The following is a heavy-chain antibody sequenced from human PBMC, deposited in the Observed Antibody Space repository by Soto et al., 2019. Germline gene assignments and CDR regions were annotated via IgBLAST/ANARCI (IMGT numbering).Heavy chain of an antibody. CDR3: ARDWPPRDFWSGYYVNWFDP. V-gene: IGHV3-48*01. CDR1: GFTFSSYS. Sequence: PGGSLRLSCAASGFTFSSYSMNWVRQAPGKGLEWVSYISSSSSTIYYADSVKGRFTISRDNAKNSLYLQMNSLRAEDTAVYYCARDWPPRDFWSGYYVNWFDPWGQGTLVTVSS. CDR2: ISSSSSTI. D-gene: IGHD3-3*01. J-gene: IGHJ5*02.